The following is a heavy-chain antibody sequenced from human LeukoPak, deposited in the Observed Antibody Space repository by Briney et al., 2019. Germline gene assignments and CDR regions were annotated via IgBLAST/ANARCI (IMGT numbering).Heavy chain of an antibody. CDR1: GFTVSSNY. CDR2: IYSGGNT. CDR3: ARVERGNYFDY. J-gene: IGHJ4*02. D-gene: IGHD3-10*01. V-gene: IGHV3-53*01. Sequence: PGGSLRLSCAASGFTVSSNYMSWVRQAPGKGLEWVSVIYSGGNTYYADSVKGRFTISRDNSKNTLYLQTNSLRAEDTAVYYCARVERGNYFDYWGQGTLVTVSS.